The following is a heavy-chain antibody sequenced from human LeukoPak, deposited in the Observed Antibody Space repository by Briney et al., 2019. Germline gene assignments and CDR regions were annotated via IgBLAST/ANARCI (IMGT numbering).Heavy chain of an antibody. Sequence: GGSLRLPCAAPGFTFSSYGMHGVRKAPGKGLEGVAVIWYDGSNKYYADSVKGRFTISRDNSKNTLYLQMNSLRAEDTAVYYCAKDHGVVVVAAGFDYWGQGTLVTVSS. CDR3: AKDHGVVVVAAGFDY. D-gene: IGHD2-15*01. V-gene: IGHV3-33*06. CDR1: GFTFSSYG. J-gene: IGHJ4*02. CDR2: IWYDGSNK.